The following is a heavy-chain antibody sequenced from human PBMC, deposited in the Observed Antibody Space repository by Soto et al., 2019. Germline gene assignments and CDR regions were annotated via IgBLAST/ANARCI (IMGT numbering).Heavy chain of an antibody. V-gene: IGHV4-59*01. D-gene: IGHD2-2*01. J-gene: IGHJ5*02. Sequence: PSETLSLTCTVSGGSISSYYWSWIRQPPGKGLEWIGYIYYGGSTNYNPSLKSRVTISVDTSKNQFSLKLSSVTAADTAVYYCARDVGYCSSTSCYHYGFDPWGQGTLVTVSS. CDR2: IYYGGST. CDR3: ARDVGYCSSTSCYHYGFDP. CDR1: GGSISSYY.